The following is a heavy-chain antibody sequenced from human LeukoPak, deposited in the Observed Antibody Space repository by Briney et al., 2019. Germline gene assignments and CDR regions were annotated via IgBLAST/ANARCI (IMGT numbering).Heavy chain of an antibody. Sequence: ASVKVSCKASGYTFTSYGISWVRQAPGQGLEWMGWISAYNGNTNYAQKLQGRVTMTTDTSTSTAYMELRSLRSDDTAVYYCARVLPLITMARGVNDYWGQGTLVTVSS. V-gene: IGHV1-18*01. CDR3: ARVLPLITMARGVNDY. J-gene: IGHJ4*02. D-gene: IGHD3-10*01. CDR1: GYTFTSYG. CDR2: ISAYNGNT.